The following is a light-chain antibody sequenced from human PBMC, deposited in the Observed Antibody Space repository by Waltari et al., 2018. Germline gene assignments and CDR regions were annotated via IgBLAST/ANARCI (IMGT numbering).Light chain of an antibody. CDR2: KAS. J-gene: IGKJ1*01. CDR3: LQYNGEPRT. CDR1: QNINTW. Sequence: EIQMTQSPSTLSASVGDRVTITCRASQNINTWLAWHQQKPGKAPKLLIYKASTLESGVPSRFSGSGSGTEYTLTISSLQPDDFATYYCLQYNGEPRTFGQGTKVEVK. V-gene: IGKV1-5*03.